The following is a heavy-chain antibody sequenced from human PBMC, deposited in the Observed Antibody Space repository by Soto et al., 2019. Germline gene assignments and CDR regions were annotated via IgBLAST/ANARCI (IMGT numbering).Heavy chain of an antibody. CDR1: GGSISSGGYY. V-gene: IGHV4-31*03. Sequence: SETLSLTCTVSGGSISSGGYYWSWIRQHPGKGLEWIGYIYYSGSTYYNPSLKSRVTISVDTSKNQFSLKLSSVTAADTAVYYCARFGGSPLRRDNWFDPWGQGTLVTVSS. J-gene: IGHJ5*02. CDR2: IYYSGST. CDR3: ARFGGSPLRRDNWFDP. D-gene: IGHD2-15*01.